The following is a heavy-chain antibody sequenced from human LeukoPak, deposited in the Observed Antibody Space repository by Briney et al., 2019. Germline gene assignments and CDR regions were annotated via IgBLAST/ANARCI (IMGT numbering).Heavy chain of an antibody. J-gene: IGHJ4*02. CDR3: ARVGGWLRY. D-gene: IGHD5-24*01. CDR2: ISNSGSTI. CDR1: GFTFSIYE. V-gene: IGHV3-48*03. Sequence: GGSLRLSCAASGFTFSIYEMNWVRQAPGKGLEWISYISNSGSTIYYADSVKGRFTISRDNAKNSLYLQMNSLRAEDTAVYYCARVGGWLRYWGQGTLVTVSS.